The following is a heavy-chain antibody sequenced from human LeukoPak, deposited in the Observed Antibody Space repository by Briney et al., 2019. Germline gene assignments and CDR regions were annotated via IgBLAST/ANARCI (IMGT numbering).Heavy chain of an antibody. Sequence: SQTLSLTCTVSGGSISSGSYYWSWIRQPAGKGLEWIGRIYTSGTTNCNPSLKSRVTISVDTSKNQFSLKLSSVTAADTAVYYCARGGSFSQPFDPWGQGTLVTVSS. CDR2: IYTSGTT. J-gene: IGHJ5*02. CDR1: GGSISSGSYY. V-gene: IGHV4-61*02. CDR3: ARGGSFSQPFDP.